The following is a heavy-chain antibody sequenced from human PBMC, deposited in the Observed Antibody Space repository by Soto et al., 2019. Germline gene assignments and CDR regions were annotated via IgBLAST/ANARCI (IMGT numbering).Heavy chain of an antibody. J-gene: IGHJ5*02. CDR1: GASISSYY. D-gene: IGHD6-6*01. CDR2: MNPNSGNT. CDR3: ARYWASSSSGYNWFDP. Sequence: TFTVSGASISSYYWRWIPQPPGKGLEWMGWMNPNSGNTGYAQKFQGRVTMTRNTSISTAYMELSSLRSEDTAVYYCARYWASSSSGYNWFDPWGQGTLVTVSS. V-gene: IGHV1-8*01.